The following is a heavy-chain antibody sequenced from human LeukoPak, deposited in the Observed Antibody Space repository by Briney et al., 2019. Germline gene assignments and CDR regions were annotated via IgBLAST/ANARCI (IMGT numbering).Heavy chain of an antibody. D-gene: IGHD1-20*01. V-gene: IGHV4-59*08. CDR1: GGSLSSHH. Sequence: SETLSLTCTVSGGSLSSHHWTWIRQPPGKGLEWIGYIYYSGSTNYNPSLKSRVAISLDTSKNQFSLKLSSVTAADTGVYYCARHAPDITGTLDYWGQGTLVTVSS. J-gene: IGHJ4*02. CDR2: IYYSGST. CDR3: ARHAPDITGTLDY.